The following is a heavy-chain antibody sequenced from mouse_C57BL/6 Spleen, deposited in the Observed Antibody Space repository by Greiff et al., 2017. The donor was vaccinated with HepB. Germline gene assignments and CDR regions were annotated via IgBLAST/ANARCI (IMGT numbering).Heavy chain of an antibody. CDR2: ISYDGSN. D-gene: IGHD2-4*01. CDR3: ASLYYDYLYYAMDY. J-gene: IGHJ4*01. V-gene: IGHV3-6*01. Sequence: DVQLQESGPGLVKPSQSLSLTCSVTGYSITSGYYWNWIRQFPGNKLEWMGYISYDGSNNYNPSLKNRISITRDTSKNQFFLKLNSVTTEDTATYYCASLYYDYLYYAMDYWGQGTSVTVSS. CDR1: GYSITSGYY.